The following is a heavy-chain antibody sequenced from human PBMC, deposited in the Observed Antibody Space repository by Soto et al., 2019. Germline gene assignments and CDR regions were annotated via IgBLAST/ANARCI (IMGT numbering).Heavy chain of an antibody. CDR3: AKAYDTSGYHYKRAFDY. Sequence: EVQLLESGGGLVQPGESLRLSCAASGFSFSSYAMSWVRRAPGKGLEWVSAISGGVGDTYYADSVKGRFTVSRDNSKNTLYLQMNSLRAEETAVYYCAKAYDTSGYHYKRAFDYWGQGTLVSVSS. CDR2: ISGGVGDT. D-gene: IGHD3-22*01. V-gene: IGHV3-23*01. J-gene: IGHJ4*02. CDR1: GFSFSSYA.